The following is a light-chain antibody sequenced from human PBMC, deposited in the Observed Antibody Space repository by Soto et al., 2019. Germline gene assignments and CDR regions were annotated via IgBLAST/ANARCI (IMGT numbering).Light chain of an antibody. CDR2: GAL. J-gene: IGKJ5*01. Sequence: EVVMTQSPATLSVAPGERATLSCRASQSIGDYLAWYQHKPGQAPRLLIYGALTRATGIPARFAGSGSETDFTLTISSLQSEDFAIYYCQPYSSWVVTFGQGTRLEIK. CDR3: QPYSSWVVT. CDR1: QSIGDY. V-gene: IGKV3-15*01.